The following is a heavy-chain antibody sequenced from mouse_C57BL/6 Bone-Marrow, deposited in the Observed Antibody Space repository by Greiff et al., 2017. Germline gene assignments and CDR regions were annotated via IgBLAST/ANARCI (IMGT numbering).Heavy chain of an antibody. Sequence: QVQLQQSGPELVKPGASVKISCKASGYAFSSSWMNWVKQRPGKGLEWIGRIYPGDGDTNYNGKFKGQATLTADKSSSTAYMQLRSLTSEDSAVYFCAREQLRLQLDYWGQGTSVTVSS. CDR3: AREQLRLQLDY. V-gene: IGHV1-82*01. J-gene: IGHJ4*01. CDR1: GYAFSSSW. CDR2: IYPGDGDT. D-gene: IGHD3-2*02.